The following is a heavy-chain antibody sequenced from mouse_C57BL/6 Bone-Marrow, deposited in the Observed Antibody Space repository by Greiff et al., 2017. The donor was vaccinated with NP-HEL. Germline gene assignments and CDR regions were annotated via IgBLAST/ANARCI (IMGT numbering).Heavy chain of an antibody. Sequence: EVQRVESGAELVRPGASVKLSCTASGFNIKDDYMYWVQQTPEQGLEWIGWIDPENGDTEYASKVQGRVTITGDTSSNTAYLQLSSLTSEDTAVYYCTTPYGGRPDYWGQGTTLTVSS. CDR1: GFNIKDDY. V-gene: IGHV14-4*01. J-gene: IGHJ2*01. CDR2: IDPENGDT. CDR3: TTPYGGRPDY. D-gene: IGHD1-1*01.